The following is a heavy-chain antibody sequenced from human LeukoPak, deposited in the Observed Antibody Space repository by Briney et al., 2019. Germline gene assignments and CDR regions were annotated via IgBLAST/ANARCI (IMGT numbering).Heavy chain of an antibody. Sequence: GGSLRLSCAASGFTFSSYWMHWVRQAPGKGLVWVSHINNDASRTDYADSVKGRFTISRDSAKNTLYLQMNSLRAEDTAVYYCTYYESARGHWGQGTLVTVSS. CDR3: TYYESARGH. CDR1: GFTFSSYW. D-gene: IGHD3-10*01. V-gene: IGHV3-74*01. J-gene: IGHJ4*02. CDR2: INNDASRT.